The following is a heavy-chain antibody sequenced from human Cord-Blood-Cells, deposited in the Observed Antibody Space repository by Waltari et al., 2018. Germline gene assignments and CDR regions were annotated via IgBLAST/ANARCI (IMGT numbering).Heavy chain of an antibody. CDR2: ISYDGSNK. D-gene: IGHD7-27*01. J-gene: IGHJ4*02. CDR1: GFTFSSYG. Sequence: QVQLVESGGGVVQPGRSLRLSCAASGFTFSSYGMHWVRQAPGKGLEWVAVISYDGSNKYYADSVKGRFTISRDNSKNTLYLQMNSLRAEDTAVYYCAKEKLGRDYWGQGTLVTVSS. CDR3: AKEKLGRDY. V-gene: IGHV3-30*18.